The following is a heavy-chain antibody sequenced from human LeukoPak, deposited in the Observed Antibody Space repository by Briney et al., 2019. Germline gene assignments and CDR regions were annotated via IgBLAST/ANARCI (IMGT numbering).Heavy chain of an antibody. D-gene: IGHD6-13*01. J-gene: IGHJ4*02. CDR1: GFXFSSYA. V-gene: IGHV3-23*01. CDR2: ISVSGGNT. CDR3: AKGARGYSGSPIDS. Sequence: GGSLRLSCAASGFXFSSYAMTWVRQAPGKGLKWVPVISVSGGNTYYGDSWKGRFTISRDNSKSTLYVKMNSLRAEDTAVYYCAKGARGYSGSPIDSWGQGTLVTVSS.